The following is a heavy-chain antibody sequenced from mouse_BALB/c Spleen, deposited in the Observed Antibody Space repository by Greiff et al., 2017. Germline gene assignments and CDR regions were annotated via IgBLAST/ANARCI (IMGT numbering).Heavy chain of an antibody. CDR2: ISSGGSYT. D-gene: IGHD1-2*01. V-gene: IGHV5-9-4*01. CDR3: ARVEALRWYFDV. J-gene: IGHJ1*01. Sequence: EVKLVESGGGLVKPGGSLKLSCAASGFTFSSYAMSWVRQSPEKRLEGVAEISSGGSYTYYPDTVTGRFTISRDNAKNTLYLEMSSLRSEDTAMYYCARVEALRWYFDVWGAGTTVTVSS. CDR1: GFTFSSYA.